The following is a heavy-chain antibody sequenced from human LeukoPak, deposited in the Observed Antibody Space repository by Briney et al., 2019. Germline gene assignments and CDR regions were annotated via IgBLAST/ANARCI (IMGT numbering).Heavy chain of an antibody. Sequence: GGSLRLSCAASGFTFDDYAMHWVRQAPGKGLEWVSLISGDGGSTYYADSVKGRFTISRDNSKNSLYLQMNGLRTEDTALYYCANSILGSSWYIGDYWGQGTLVTVSS. CDR2: ISGDGGST. CDR1: GFTFDDYA. J-gene: IGHJ4*02. CDR3: ANSILGSSWYIGDY. D-gene: IGHD6-13*01. V-gene: IGHV3-43*02.